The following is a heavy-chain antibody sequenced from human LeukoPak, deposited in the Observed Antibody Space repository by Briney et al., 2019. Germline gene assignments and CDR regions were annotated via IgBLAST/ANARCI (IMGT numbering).Heavy chain of an antibody. V-gene: IGHV4-61*05. J-gene: IGHJ3*02. CDR2: IFYSGST. D-gene: IGHD5-18*01. CDR1: GGSISSSSYY. CDR3: ARDRSYGDAFDI. Sequence: KSSETLSLTCTVSGGSISSSSYYWGWIRQPPGKGLEWIGYIFYSGSTNYNPSLKGRVTISVDTSKKHFSLKLSSVTAADTAVYYCARDRSYGDAFDIWGQGTMVTVSS.